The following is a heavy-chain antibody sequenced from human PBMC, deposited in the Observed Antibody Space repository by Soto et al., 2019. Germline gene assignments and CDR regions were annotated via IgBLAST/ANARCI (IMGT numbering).Heavy chain of an antibody. CDR1: GGSISSSSYY. CDR2: IYYSGST. D-gene: IGHD4-17*01. Sequence: SETLSLTCTVSGGSISSSSYYWGWIRQPPGKGLEWIGSIYYSGSTYYNPSLKSRVTISVDTSKNQFSLKLSSVTAADTAVYYCARPGRTYYGDFDYWGQGTLVTVSS. V-gene: IGHV4-39*01. J-gene: IGHJ4*02. CDR3: ARPGRTYYGDFDY.